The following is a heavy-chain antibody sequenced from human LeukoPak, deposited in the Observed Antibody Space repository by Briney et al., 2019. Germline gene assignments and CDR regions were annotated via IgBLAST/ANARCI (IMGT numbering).Heavy chain of an antibody. J-gene: IGHJ5*02. D-gene: IGHD7-27*01. CDR2: ISSSSDTI. CDR1: GLTFSNYN. Sequence: GGSLRLSCAGSGLTFSNYNMNWVRQAPGKGLEWLSYISSSSDTIYYADSVKGRFIISRDNAKNSLYLQMNSLRAEDTAVYYCANKNPGVSWGQGPLVIVSS. CDR3: ANKNPGVS. V-gene: IGHV3-48*01.